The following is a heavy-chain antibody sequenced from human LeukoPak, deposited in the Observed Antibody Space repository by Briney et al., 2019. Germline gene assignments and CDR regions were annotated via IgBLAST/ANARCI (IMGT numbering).Heavy chain of an antibody. Sequence: GRSLRLSCAASGFTLSSNYMSWVRQAPGKGLEWVSVIYSGGSTYYADSVKGRFTISRDNSKNTVYLQMNSLRAEDTAVYYCARDLNYDSASWGQGTLVTVSS. V-gene: IGHV3-53*01. D-gene: IGHD3-22*01. CDR1: GFTLSSNY. J-gene: IGHJ5*02. CDR3: ARDLNYDSAS. CDR2: IYSGGST.